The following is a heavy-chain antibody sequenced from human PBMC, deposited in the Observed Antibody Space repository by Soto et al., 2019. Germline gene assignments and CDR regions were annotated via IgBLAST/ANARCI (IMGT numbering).Heavy chain of an antibody. CDR3: ARDHRVADYGDTNFDN. CDR1: GGSFSGYY. D-gene: IGHD4-17*01. Sequence: QAQLQQWGAGLLKPSETLSLTCAVYGGSFSGYYWSWIRQPPGKGLEWIGEINHSGKTNYNPSLKSRVTISGDTSKKQFSLKLNFVSAADTAVYYCARDHRVADYGDTNFDNWGQGTLITVSS. J-gene: IGHJ4*02. V-gene: IGHV4-34*01. CDR2: INHSGKT.